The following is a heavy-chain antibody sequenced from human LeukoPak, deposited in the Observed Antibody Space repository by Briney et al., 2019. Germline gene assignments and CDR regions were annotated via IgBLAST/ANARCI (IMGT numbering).Heavy chain of an antibody. CDR3: GRDALVGYFSYYYMDV. CDR1: GGSIGSHY. V-gene: IGHV4-59*11. J-gene: IGHJ6*03. Sequence: SETLYLTCTVSGGSIGSHYWTWIRQSPVKGLEWIGDISNSGSTSYNPSLKSRVTISIDTSKNQFSLKLSSVTAADTAVYYCGRDALVGYFSYYYMDVWGKGTTVTVSS. CDR2: ISNSGST. D-gene: IGHD2-15*01.